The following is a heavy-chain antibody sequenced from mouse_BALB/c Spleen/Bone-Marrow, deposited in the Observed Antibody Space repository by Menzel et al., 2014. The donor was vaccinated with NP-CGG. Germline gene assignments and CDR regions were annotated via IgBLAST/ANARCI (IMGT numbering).Heavy chain of an antibody. J-gene: IGHJ4*01. Sequence: VQLQQSGAERVRSGASVKLSCTASGFSIXDYYMHWVKQRPEQGLEWIGWIDPENGDTEYAPKFQGKATMTADTYSNTSFLQLSSLTSEDTAVYYCNGNFYAMDYWGQGTSVTVSS. CDR3: NGNFYAMDY. CDR1: GFSIXDYY. V-gene: IGHV14-4*02. CDR2: IDPENGDT. D-gene: IGHD2-1*01.